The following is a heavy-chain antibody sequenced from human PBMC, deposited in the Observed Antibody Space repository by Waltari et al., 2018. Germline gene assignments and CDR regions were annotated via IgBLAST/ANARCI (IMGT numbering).Heavy chain of an antibody. J-gene: IGHJ4*02. CDR1: GDSISGSRNY. V-gene: IGHV4-39*01. CDR3: ARQLRFVDWIPRYFDS. Sequence: QMELQESGPRLVKPSETLSPTCNVSGDSISGSRNYRAWLRQPPGKNLQWIGSIYYSGTTYYNPSLKGRFAISVDTSRNQFSLNVNSVTAADTGIYYCARQLRFVDWIPRYFDSWGRGTLATVSS. CDR2: IYYSGTT. D-gene: IGHD3-3*01.